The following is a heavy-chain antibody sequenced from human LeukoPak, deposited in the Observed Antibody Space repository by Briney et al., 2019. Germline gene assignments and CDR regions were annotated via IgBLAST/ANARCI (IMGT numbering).Heavy chain of an antibody. CDR2: IYYSGST. D-gene: IGHD3-10*01. CDR1: GGSISSYF. V-gene: IGHV4-59*01. Sequence: PSETLSLACTVSGGSISSYFWSWIRQPPGKGLEWIGYIYYSGSTNYNPSLKSRVTISVDTSKNQFSLKLTSVTAADTAVYYCARGSYGADYWGQGTLVTVSS. J-gene: IGHJ4*02. CDR3: ARGSYGADY.